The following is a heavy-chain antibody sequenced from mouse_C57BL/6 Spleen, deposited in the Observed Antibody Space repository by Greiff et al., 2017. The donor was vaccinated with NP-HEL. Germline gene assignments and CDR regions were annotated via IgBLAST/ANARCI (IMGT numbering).Heavy chain of an antibody. CDR2: ISSGGSYT. CDR3: ARPTTVVATGYFDV. J-gene: IGHJ1*03. CDR1: GFTFSSYG. D-gene: IGHD1-1*01. Sequence: EVMLVESGGDLVKPGGSLKLSCAASGFTFSSYGMSWVRQTPDKRLEWVATISSGGSYTYYPDSVKGRFTISRDNAKNTLYLQMSSLKSEDTAMYYCARPTTVVATGYFDVWGTGTTVTVSS. V-gene: IGHV5-6*02.